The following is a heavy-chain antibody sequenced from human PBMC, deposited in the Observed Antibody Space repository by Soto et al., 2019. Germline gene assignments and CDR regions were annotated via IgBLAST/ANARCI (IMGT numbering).Heavy chain of an antibody. CDR1: GGSISSGDFY. V-gene: IGHV4-30-4*01. CDR2: IFYSGST. D-gene: IGHD6-25*01. CDR3: ARLPFLCRGGGCKYNFYGLDV. J-gene: IGHJ6*02. Sequence: SETLSLTCTVSGGSISSGDFYWTWIRQPPGKGLEWIGHIFYSGSTYYNPSLKSRIAISVDTSRNQFSLKVNSVTAADTAVYYCARLPFLCRGGGCKYNFYGLDVWGQGTTVTVSS.